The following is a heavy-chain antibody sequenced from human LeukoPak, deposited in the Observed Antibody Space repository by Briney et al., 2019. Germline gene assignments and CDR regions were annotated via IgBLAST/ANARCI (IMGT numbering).Heavy chain of an antibody. CDR1: GFTFSDYY. CDR2: ISSSSSYT. Sequence: PGGSPRLSCAASGFTFSDYYMSWIRQAPGKGLEWVSYISSSSSYTNYADSVKGRFTISRDNAKNSLYLQMNSLRAEDTAVYYCARTMITFGGVIVSNAFDIWGQGTMVTVSS. J-gene: IGHJ3*02. CDR3: ARTMITFGGVIVSNAFDI. D-gene: IGHD3-16*02. V-gene: IGHV3-11*06.